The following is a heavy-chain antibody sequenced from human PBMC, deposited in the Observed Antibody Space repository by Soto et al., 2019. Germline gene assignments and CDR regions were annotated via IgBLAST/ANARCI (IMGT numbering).Heavy chain of an antibody. V-gene: IGHV3-49*03. CDR2: IRSKAYGGTT. CDR1: GFTFGDYA. Sequence: SLRLSCTASGFTFGDYAMSWFRQAPGKGLEWVGFIRSKAYGGTTEYAASVKGRFTISRDDSKSIAYLQMNSLKTEDTAVYYCTRDSKLALYYYDSSGYYSNWFDPWGQGTMVTVYS. CDR3: TRDSKLALYYYDSSGYYSNWFDP. J-gene: IGHJ5*02. D-gene: IGHD3-22*01.